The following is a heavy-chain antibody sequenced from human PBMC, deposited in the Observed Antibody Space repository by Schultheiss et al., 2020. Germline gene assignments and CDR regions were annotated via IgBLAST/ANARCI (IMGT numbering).Heavy chain of an antibody. Sequence: SETLSLTCTVSGGSISSSSYYWGWIRQPPGKGLEWIGSIYYSGSTYYNPSLKSRVTISVDTSKNQFSLKLSSVTAADTAVYYCARQEDYDFWSGYYIYYGMDVWGQGTTVTVSS. CDR2: IYYSGST. CDR3: ARQEDYDFWSGYYIYYGMDV. D-gene: IGHD3-3*01. J-gene: IGHJ6*02. CDR1: GGSISSSSYY. V-gene: IGHV4-39*01.